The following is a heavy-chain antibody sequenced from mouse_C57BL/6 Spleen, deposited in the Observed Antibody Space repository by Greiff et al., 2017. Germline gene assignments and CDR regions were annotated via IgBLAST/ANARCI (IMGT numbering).Heavy chain of an antibody. J-gene: IGHJ1*03. CDR1: GFTFSSYA. CDR3: AREGPYYYGSRYWYCDV. CDR2: ISDGGSYT. Sequence: EVMLVESGGGLVKPGGSLKLSCAASGFTFSSYAMSWVRQTPEKRLEWVATISDGGSYTYYPDNVKGRFTISRDNAKNNLYLQMSHLKSEDTAMYYCAREGPYYYGSRYWYCDVWGTGTTVTVSS. D-gene: IGHD1-1*01. V-gene: IGHV5-4*01.